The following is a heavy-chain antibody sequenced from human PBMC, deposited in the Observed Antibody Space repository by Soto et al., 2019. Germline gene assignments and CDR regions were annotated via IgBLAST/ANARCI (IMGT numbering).Heavy chain of an antibody. CDR3: ARDRSSSSL. V-gene: IGHV1-18*01. CDR1: GYTFTNYG. Sequence: QAQLVQSGAEVKKPGASVKVSCKASGYTFTNYGISWVRQAPGQGLEWMGWISAYNRKTDYAQKFQGRVIMTTDTPTSTADMELRSRRSDDTAVYYCARDRSSSSLWGQGTLVTGSS. CDR2: ISAYNRKT. J-gene: IGHJ4*02. D-gene: IGHD6-6*01.